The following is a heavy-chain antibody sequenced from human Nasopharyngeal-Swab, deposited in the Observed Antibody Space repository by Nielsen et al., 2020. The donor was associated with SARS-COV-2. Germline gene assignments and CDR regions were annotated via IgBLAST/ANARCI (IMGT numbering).Heavy chain of an antibody. CDR3: ARAAASSFFTTYGMDV. Sequence: GSLRLSCAVYGGSFSGYYWSWIRQPPGKGLEWIGEINHGGSTNYNPSLKSRVTISVDTSKNQFSLKLSSVTAADTAVYYCARAAASSFFTTYGMDVWGQGTTVTVSS. V-gene: IGHV4-34*01. CDR2: INHGGST. CDR1: GGSFSGYY. D-gene: IGHD1-1*01. J-gene: IGHJ6*02.